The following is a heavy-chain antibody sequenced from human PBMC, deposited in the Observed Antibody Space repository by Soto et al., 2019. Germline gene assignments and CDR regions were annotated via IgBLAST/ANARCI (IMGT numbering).Heavy chain of an antibody. J-gene: IGHJ4*02. Sequence: SETLSLTFNVSGDSITTDGYSWSWIRQPPGKGLEFLGYIYHTGTAYYKPSLKSRVTLSVDRSKNQFSLSLSSMTAADTAVYYCAREASERNFDXWGQGPLVTVSX. CDR2: IYHTGTA. V-gene: IGHV4-30-2*01. D-gene: IGHD1-26*01. CDR3: AREASERNFDX. CDR1: GDSITTDGYS.